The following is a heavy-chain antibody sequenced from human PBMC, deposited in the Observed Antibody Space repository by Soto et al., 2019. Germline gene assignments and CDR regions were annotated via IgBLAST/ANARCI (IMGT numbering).Heavy chain of an antibody. J-gene: IGHJ6*02. CDR2: ISGSGGST. CDR1: GFTFGSYA. V-gene: IGHV3-23*01. D-gene: IGHD5-12*01. Sequence: PGGSLRLSCAASGFTFGSYAVSWVRQAPGKGLEWVSAISGSGGSTYYADSVKGRFTISRDNSKNTLYLQMNSLRAEDTAVYYCAKATSGYDLSINYYYYGMDVWGQGTTVTVSS. CDR3: AKATSGYDLSINYYYYGMDV.